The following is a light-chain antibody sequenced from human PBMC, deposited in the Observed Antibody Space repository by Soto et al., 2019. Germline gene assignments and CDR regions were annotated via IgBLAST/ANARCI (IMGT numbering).Light chain of an antibody. Sequence: IPLTQSPSSLSASVGDRVSITCRASQDIKTYLAWYQQKQGKAPKLLISGTFTLQSGVPSRFNGSGSGTDFTLTISRLQPEEFATYYCQHLNNYPPFTFGPGTKVDLE. CDR3: QHLNNYPPFT. CDR2: GTF. J-gene: IGKJ3*01. CDR1: QDIKTY. V-gene: IGKV1-9*01.